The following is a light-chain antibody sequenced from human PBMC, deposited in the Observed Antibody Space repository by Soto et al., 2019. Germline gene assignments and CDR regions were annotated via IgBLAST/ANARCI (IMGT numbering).Light chain of an antibody. J-gene: IGKJ2*01. V-gene: IGKV1-39*01. Sequence: DIQMTQSPSSRSASVGDRVTITCRASQSISSNLNWYQQKPGEAPKLLIYVASSLQSGVPSRFSGSESGTDYTHTISSLQPDDFGTYYCQQSYSTPYTFGQGPKLEIK. CDR1: QSISSN. CDR3: QQSYSTPYT. CDR2: VAS.